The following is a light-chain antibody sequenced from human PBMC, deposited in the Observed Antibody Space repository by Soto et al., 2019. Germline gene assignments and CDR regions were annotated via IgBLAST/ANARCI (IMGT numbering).Light chain of an antibody. V-gene: IGKV1-39*01. CDR2: AAS. J-gene: IGKJ1*01. CDR1: QSISYY. CDR3: QHYNSYSEA. Sequence: DIQMTQSPSSLSASVGDRVTITCRASQSISYYLNWYQHKPGKAPKLLIYAASRLQSGVPSRFSGSGSGTDFSLTISSLQPDDFATYYCQHYNSYSEAFGQGTKVDIK.